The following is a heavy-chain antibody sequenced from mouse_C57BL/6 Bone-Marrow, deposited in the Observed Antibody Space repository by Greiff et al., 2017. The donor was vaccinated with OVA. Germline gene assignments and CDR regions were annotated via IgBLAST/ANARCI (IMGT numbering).Heavy chain of an antibody. CDR2: IWGVGST. Sequence: VQLQQSGPGLVAPSQSLSITCTVSGFSLTSYGVDWVRQSPGKGLEWLGVIWGVGSTNYNSALKSRLSISKDNSKSQVFLKMNSLQTDDTAMYYCAIFITTVDYAMDYWGQGTSVTVSS. J-gene: IGHJ4*01. V-gene: IGHV2-6*01. CDR3: AIFITTVDYAMDY. D-gene: IGHD1-1*01. CDR1: GFSLTSYG.